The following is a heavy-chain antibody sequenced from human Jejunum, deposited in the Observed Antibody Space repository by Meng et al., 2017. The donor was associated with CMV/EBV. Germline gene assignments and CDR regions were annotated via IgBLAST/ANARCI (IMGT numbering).Heavy chain of an antibody. D-gene: IGHD6-19*01. CDR3: ARASNSAGWYGFDY. V-gene: IGHV4-4*07. CDR1: GDSITGYY. Sequence: QGQRQEAGPGLVKPSETLSLTCTVSGDSITGYYYNWIRQPAGKGLEWIGRVYTSGSTNYSPSLKSRVTMSVDTSMKQLSLKLTSVTAADTAVYYCARASNSAGWYGFDYWGQGTLVTVSS. J-gene: IGHJ4*02. CDR2: VYTSGST.